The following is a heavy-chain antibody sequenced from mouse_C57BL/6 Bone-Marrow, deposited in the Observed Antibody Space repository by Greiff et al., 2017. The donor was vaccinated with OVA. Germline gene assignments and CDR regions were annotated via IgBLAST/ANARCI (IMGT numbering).Heavy chain of an antibody. CDR2: IRLKSDNYAT. D-gene: IGHD2-2*01. V-gene: IGHV6-3*01. CDR1: GFTFSNYW. Sequence: EVQGVESGGGLVQPGGSMKLSCVASGFTFSNYWMNWVRQSPEKGLEWVAQIRLKSDNYATHYAESVKGRFTISRDDSKSSVYLQMNNLRAEDTGIYYCTVYGYGAYWGQGTLVTVSA. CDR3: TVYGYGAY. J-gene: IGHJ3*01.